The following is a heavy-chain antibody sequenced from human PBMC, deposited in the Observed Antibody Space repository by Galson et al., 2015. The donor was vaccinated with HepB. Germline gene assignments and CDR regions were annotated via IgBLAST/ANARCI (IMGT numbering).Heavy chain of an antibody. CDR3: ARDTAMVPASYCFDY. Sequence: SLRLSCAASRFTFSNRAMHWVRQAPGKGLEWVALISYDGSDKYYVDSVKGRFTISRDNSKNTLYLQMNSLRPEDTAVYYCARDTAMVPASYCFDYWGQGTRVTVPS. CDR2: ISYDGSDK. V-gene: IGHV3-30-3*01. CDR1: RFTFSNRA. D-gene: IGHD5-18*01. J-gene: IGHJ4*02.